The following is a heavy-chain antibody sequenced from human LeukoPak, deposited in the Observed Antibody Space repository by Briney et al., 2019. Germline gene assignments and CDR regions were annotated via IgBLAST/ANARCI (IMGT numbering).Heavy chain of an antibody. D-gene: IGHD6-19*01. CDR3: ARERYSSGRSPFDS. Sequence: SETLSLTCTVSGGSISSYYWSWIRQPAGKGLEWIGRIYTSGSTNYNPSLKSRVTMSVDTSKNQFSLKLSSVTAADTAVYYCARERYSSGRSPFDSWGQGTLVTVSS. J-gene: IGHJ4*02. CDR2: IYTSGST. CDR1: GGSISSYY. V-gene: IGHV4-4*07.